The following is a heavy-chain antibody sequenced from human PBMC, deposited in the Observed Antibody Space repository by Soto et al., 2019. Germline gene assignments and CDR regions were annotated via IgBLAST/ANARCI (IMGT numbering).Heavy chain of an antibody. D-gene: IGHD4-17*01. CDR3: ERGGGYYGVLFDY. CDR1: GGAISSSSYF. Sequence: QLQLQESGPGLLRPSETLSLTCNVSGGAISSSSYFWAWVRQPPGKTLEWIGHILYSGTTHYNESRNSRVTIPVDTSKNQFPLRLTSVTPADTAIYYCERGGGYYGVLFDYWGQGTLVPVSS. CDR2: ILYSGTT. J-gene: IGHJ4*02. V-gene: IGHV4-39*01.